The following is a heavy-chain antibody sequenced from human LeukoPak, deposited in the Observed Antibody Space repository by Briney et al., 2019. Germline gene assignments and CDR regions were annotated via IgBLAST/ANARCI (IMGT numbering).Heavy chain of an antibody. J-gene: IGHJ5*02. D-gene: IGHD3-10*01. CDR3: ARDLGLRGVTNWFDP. V-gene: IGHV1-46*01. CDR2: IDPKSGST. Sequence: ASVKVSCKASAYTFSNYLIHWVRQAPGQGLEWMGMIDPKSGSTDYTQKFQGGVSMTRDTSTSTVYMELSSLRSEDTAVYYCARDLGLRGVTNWFDPWGQGTLVTVSS. CDR1: AYTFSNYL.